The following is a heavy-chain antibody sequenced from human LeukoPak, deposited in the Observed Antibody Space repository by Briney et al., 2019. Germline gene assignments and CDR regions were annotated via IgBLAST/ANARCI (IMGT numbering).Heavy chain of an antibody. CDR3: AGEEHSSCCCDY. V-gene: IGHV4-31*11. J-gene: IGHJ4*02. CDR1: GGSISSGGYY. CDR2: IYHSGST. D-gene: IGHD6-19*01. Sequence: PSETLSLTCAVSGGSISSGGYYWSWIRQHPGKGLEWIGYIYHSGSTYYNPSLKSRVTISVDTSENQFSLKLSSVTAADTAVYYCAGEEHSSCCCDYWGQGTLVTVSS.